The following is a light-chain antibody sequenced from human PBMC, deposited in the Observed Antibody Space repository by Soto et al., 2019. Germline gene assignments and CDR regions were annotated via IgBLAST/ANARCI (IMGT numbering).Light chain of an antibody. CDR3: QSYDSTLRGYV. CDR1: SSNIGIGYD. Sequence: QSVLTQPPSVSGAPGQRITISCIGSSSNIGIGYDVHWYRHLPGTTPKLLIYGNTNRPSGVPDRFSGSKSGTSASLAITGLQPDDEADYYCQSYDSTLRGYVFGTGTKLTVL. V-gene: IGLV1-40*01. CDR2: GNT. J-gene: IGLJ1*01.